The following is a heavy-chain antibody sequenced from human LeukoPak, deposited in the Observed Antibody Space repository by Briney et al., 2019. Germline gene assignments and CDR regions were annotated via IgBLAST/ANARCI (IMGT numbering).Heavy chain of an antibody. Sequence: GGSLRLSCAASGFTFSSYAMSWVRQAPGKGLEWVSAISGSGGSTYYADSVKGRFTISRDNSKNTLYLQMNSLRAKDTAVYYCATLYYYDSSGYSRPHDAFDIWGQGTMVTVSS. V-gene: IGHV3-23*01. J-gene: IGHJ3*02. D-gene: IGHD3-22*01. CDR2: ISGSGGST. CDR3: ATLYYYDSSGYSRPHDAFDI. CDR1: GFTFSSYA.